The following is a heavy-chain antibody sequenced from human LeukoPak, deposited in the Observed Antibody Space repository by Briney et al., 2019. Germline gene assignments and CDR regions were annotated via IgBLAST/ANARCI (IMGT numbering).Heavy chain of an antibody. CDR3: AKAEGYDSSGWYPYFDY. J-gene: IGHJ4*02. CDR1: GFTFSSYG. V-gene: IGHV3-30*02. Sequence: GGSLILSCAASGFTFSSYGMHLVRQAPGKGLEWVAFIRYDGDNEYYADSVKGRFTISRDNSKSTLYLQMSSLRAEDTAVYYCAKAEGYDSSGWYPYFDYWGQGTLVTVSS. CDR2: IRYDGDNE. D-gene: IGHD3-22*01.